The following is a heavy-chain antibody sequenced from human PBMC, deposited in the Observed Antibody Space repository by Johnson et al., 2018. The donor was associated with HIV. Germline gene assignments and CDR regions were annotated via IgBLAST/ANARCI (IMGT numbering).Heavy chain of an antibody. Sequence: QVQLVESGGCVVQPGRSLRLSCAASGFTFSSYGMHWVRQAPGKGLEWVAVIWYDGSNKYYADSVKGRFTISRDNAKNSLYLQMNSLRAEDTAVYYCARCTLTGYYSHDTFDIWGQGTMVTVSS. CDR1: GFTFSSYG. J-gene: IGHJ3*02. D-gene: IGHD3-9*01. CDR3: ARCTLTGYYSHDTFDI. CDR2: IWYDGSNK. V-gene: IGHV3-33*01.